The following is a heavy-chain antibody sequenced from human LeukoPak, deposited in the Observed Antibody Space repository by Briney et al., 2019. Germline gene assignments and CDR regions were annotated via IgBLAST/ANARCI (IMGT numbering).Heavy chain of an antibody. Sequence: GGSLRLSCAASGFTFSSYWMSWVRQAPGKGLERVANIKQDGSEKYYVDSVKGRFTISRDNAKNSLYLQMNSLRAEDTAVYYCARDLEYCGGDCYSTFDYWGQGTLVTVSS. CDR3: ARDLEYCGGDCYSTFDY. J-gene: IGHJ4*02. CDR1: GFTFSSYW. CDR2: IKQDGSEK. D-gene: IGHD2-21*02. V-gene: IGHV3-7*01.